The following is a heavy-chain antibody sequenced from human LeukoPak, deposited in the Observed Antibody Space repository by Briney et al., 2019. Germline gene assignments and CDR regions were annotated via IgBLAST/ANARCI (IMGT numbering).Heavy chain of an antibody. J-gene: IGHJ2*01. V-gene: IGHV3-11*05. CDR3: AREDKWYFDL. Sequence: GGSLRLSCAASGFTFSDYYMSWIRQAPGKGLEWVSQISASGSYTNDADSVKGRFTISRDNAKNSLYLHMNSLRAEDTAVYYCAREDKWYFDLWGRGTLVTVSS. CDR1: GFTFSDYY. CDR2: ISASGSYT.